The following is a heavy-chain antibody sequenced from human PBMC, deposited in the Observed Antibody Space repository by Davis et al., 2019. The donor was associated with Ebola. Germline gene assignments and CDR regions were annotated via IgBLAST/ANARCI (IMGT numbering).Heavy chain of an antibody. Sequence: KVSCKGSGYSFFRYWIAWVRQLPGKGLEWMGAIYPGDSDTRYSPSFKGQVTISVDKSMNTAYLQWSGLKASDTAMYYCARLGSSSPWRPFDVWGQGTMVIVSS. J-gene: IGHJ3*01. CDR2: IYPGDSDT. V-gene: IGHV5-51*01. D-gene: IGHD3-10*01. CDR1: GYSFFRYW. CDR3: ARLGSSSPWRPFDV.